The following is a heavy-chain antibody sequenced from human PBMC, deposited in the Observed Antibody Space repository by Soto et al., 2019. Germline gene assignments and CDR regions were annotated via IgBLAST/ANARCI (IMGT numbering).Heavy chain of an antibody. CDR1: GYTLTELS. D-gene: IGHD3-10*01. J-gene: IGHJ3*02. CDR2: FDPEDGET. CDR3: ATLIRKNYYGSGAFDI. V-gene: IGHV1-24*01. Sequence: ASVKVSCKVSGYTLTELSMHWVRQAPGKGLEWMGGFDPEDGETIYAQKFQGRVTMTEDTSTDKAYMELSSLRSEDTAVYYCATLIRKNYYGSGAFDIWGQGTMVTVSS.